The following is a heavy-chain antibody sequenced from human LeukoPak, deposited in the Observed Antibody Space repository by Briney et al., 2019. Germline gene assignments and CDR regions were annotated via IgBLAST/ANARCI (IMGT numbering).Heavy chain of an antibody. CDR3: ARSRVVRRVINWFDP. V-gene: IGHV5-51*01. CDR2: IYPGDSDT. J-gene: IGHJ5*02. Sequence: GESLKISCKGSGYSFTSYWIGWVRQMPGKGLEWMGIIYPGDSDTRYSPSFQGQVTISADKSISTAYLQWSSLKASDTAMYYCARSRVVRRVINWFDPWGQGTLVTVSS. D-gene: IGHD3-10*01. CDR1: GYSFTSYW.